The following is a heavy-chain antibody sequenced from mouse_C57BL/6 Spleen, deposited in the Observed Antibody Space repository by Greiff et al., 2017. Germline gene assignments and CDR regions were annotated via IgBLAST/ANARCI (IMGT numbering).Heavy chain of an antibody. V-gene: IGHV1-82*01. Sequence: QVQLQQSGPELVKPGASVKISCKASGYAFSSSWMNWVKQRPGKGLEWIGRIYPGDGDTNYNGKFKGKATLTADKSSSTAYMQLSSLTSEDSAVDFCARAPDGYSDYWGQGTTLTVSS. D-gene: IGHD2-3*01. CDR1: GYAFSSSW. CDR2: IYPGDGDT. J-gene: IGHJ2*01. CDR3: ARAPDGYSDY.